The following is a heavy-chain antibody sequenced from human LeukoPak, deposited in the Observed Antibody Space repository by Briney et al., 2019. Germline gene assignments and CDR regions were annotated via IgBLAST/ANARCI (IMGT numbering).Heavy chain of an antibody. V-gene: IGHV3-30-3*01. CDR2: ISSDGTNK. J-gene: IGHJ4*02. CDR1: GFTFRTYA. D-gene: IGHD4-23*01. Sequence: GGSLRLSCVASGFTFRTYAMHWVRQAPGKGLEWIIVISSDGTNKYYADSVKGRFTVSRDNSKNTLYLQMNSLRAEDTAVYSCATARRSTVVTLFDYWGQGTLVTVSS. CDR3: ATARRSTVVTLFDY.